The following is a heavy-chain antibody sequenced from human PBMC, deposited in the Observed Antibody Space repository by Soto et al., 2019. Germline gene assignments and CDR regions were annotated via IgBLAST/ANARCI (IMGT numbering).Heavy chain of an antibody. J-gene: IGHJ4*02. D-gene: IGHD6-13*01. CDR2: VYNSGST. Sequence: SETLSLTCTVSGGSISSNYWTWIRQPPGKGLEWIGYVYNSGSTNYNPSLKSRVTISEDTSKSQFSLKVNSMTAADTAVYYCARYGSEAVAGYTLDNWGQGILVTVSS. CDR1: GGSISSNY. V-gene: IGHV4-59*01. CDR3: ARYGSEAVAGYTLDN.